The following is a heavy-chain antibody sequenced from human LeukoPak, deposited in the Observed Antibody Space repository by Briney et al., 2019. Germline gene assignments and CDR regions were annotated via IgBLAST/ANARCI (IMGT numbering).Heavy chain of an antibody. CDR1: GYRFTSYC. CDR3: GMGGDRVPLQDDVFDG. V-gene: IGHV5-51*01. D-gene: IGHD2-21*01. J-gene: IGHJ3*01. CDR2: IYPGDSGP. Sequence: GESLKISCKVSGYRFTSYCIGWVRQMPGKGLEWMGIIYPGDSGPTYSPSFQGQVTISVDKSINTAYLQWSSLQASDTAMYYCGMGGDRVPLQDDVFDGWGQGTMVTVST.